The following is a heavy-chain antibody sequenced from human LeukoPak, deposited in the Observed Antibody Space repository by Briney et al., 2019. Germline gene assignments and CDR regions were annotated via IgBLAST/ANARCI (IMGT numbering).Heavy chain of an antibody. CDR2: ISSSSSYI. D-gene: IGHD3-10*01. V-gene: IGHV3-21*01. CDR1: GFTFSSYS. J-gene: IGHJ4*02. Sequence: GGSLRLSCAASGFTFSSYSMNWVRQAPGKGLEWVSSISSSSSYIYYADSVKGRFTISRDNAKNPLYLQMNSLRAEDTAVYYCARGVWFGEEGFDYWGQGTLVTVSS. CDR3: ARGVWFGEEGFDY.